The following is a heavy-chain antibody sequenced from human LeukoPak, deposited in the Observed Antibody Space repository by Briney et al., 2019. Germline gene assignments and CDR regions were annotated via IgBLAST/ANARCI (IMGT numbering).Heavy chain of an antibody. CDR2: ISAYNGNT. CDR1: GYTFTSYG. D-gene: IGHD3-9*01. J-gene: IGHJ4*02. Sequence: ASVKVSCKASGYTFTSYGISWVRQAPGQGLEWMGWISAYNGNTNYAQKFQGRVTMTTDTSTSTAYMELRSLRSDDTAVYYCARRISDILTGYYFDYWSQGTLVTVSS. CDR3: ARRISDILTGYYFDY. V-gene: IGHV1-18*01.